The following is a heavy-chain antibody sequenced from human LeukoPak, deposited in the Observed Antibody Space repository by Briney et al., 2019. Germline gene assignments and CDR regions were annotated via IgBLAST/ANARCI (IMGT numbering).Heavy chain of an antibody. D-gene: IGHD6-19*01. Sequence: PGGSLRLSCAASEFTFSSYGMHWVRQAPGKGLEGVAVIWYDGSNKYYADSVKGRFTISRDNSKNTLYLQMNSLRAEDTAVYYCARVDSSGWYRDTALGAFDYWGQGTLVTVSS. V-gene: IGHV3-33*01. J-gene: IGHJ4*02. CDR3: ARVDSSGWYRDTALGAFDY. CDR2: IWYDGSNK. CDR1: EFTFSSYG.